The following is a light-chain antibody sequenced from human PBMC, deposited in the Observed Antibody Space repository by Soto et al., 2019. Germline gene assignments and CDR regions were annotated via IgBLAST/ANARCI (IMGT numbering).Light chain of an antibody. J-gene: IGLJ2*01. V-gene: IGLV2-14*03. CDR2: DVT. Sequence: QSALTQPASVSGSPGRSVTISCTGSSSDVGDFNYVSWYQHLPGRAPKLIIYDVTNRPSGISYRFSASKSGRTASLTISGLQAEDEDDYYCSSYSSSITHVVFGGGTKLTV. CDR1: SSDVGDFNY. CDR3: SSYSSSITHVV.